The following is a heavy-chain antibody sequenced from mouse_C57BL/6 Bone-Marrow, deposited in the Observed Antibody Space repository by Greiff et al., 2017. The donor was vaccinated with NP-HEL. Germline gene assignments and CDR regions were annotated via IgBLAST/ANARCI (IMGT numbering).Heavy chain of an antibody. CDR3: ARLAYPDYYAMDY. Sequence: EVMLVESGGGLVQPGGSLKLSCAASGFTFSDYYMYWVRQTPEKRLEWVAYISNGGGSTYYPDTVKGRFTISRDNAKNTLYLQMSRLKSEDTAMYYCARLAYPDYYAMDYWGQGTAGTVSS. V-gene: IGHV5-12*01. CDR1: GFTFSDYY. J-gene: IGHJ4*01. CDR2: ISNGGGST.